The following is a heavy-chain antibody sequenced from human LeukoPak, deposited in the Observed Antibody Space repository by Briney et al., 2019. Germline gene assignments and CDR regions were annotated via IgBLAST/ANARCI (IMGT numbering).Heavy chain of an antibody. CDR3: TTGDYYDLNDY. D-gene: IGHD3-22*01. Sequence: GGSLRLSCAASGFTFSNAWMSWVRQAPGEGLEWVGRIKSKTDGGTTDYAAPVKGRFTISRDDSKNTLYLQMNSLKTEDTAVYYCTTGDYYDLNDYWGQGTLVTVSS. J-gene: IGHJ4*02. CDR1: GFTFSNAW. V-gene: IGHV3-15*01. CDR2: IKSKTDGGTT.